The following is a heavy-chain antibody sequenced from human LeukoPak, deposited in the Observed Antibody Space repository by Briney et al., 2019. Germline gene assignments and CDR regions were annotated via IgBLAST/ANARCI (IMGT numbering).Heavy chain of an antibody. V-gene: IGHV3-21*04. D-gene: IGHD3-22*01. J-gene: IGHJ4*02. CDR2: ISLAGTYI. Sequence: GGSLRLSCAASELSFKTYSMNWLRQSPGKGLEWVASISLAGTYIDYADSVKGRFTISRDNSKHTVFLQMNSLRAEDTAVYYCARLNYDNTSYYSNYFEYWGQGTLVTVSS. CDR3: ARLNYDNTSYYSNYFEY. CDR1: ELSFKTYS.